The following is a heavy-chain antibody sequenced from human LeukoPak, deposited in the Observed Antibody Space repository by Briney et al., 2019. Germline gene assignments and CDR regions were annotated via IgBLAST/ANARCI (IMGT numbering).Heavy chain of an antibody. V-gene: IGHV1-18*01. D-gene: IGHD5-12*01. J-gene: IGHJ6*02. Sequence: ASVKVSCKASGYTFTSYGISWVRQAPGQGLEWMGWISAYNGNTNYAQKLQGRVTITTDTSTSTAYMELRSLRSDDTAVYYCARDIVATSLYYYYGMDVWGQGTTVTVSS. CDR2: ISAYNGNT. CDR3: ARDIVATSLYYYYGMDV. CDR1: GYTFTSYG.